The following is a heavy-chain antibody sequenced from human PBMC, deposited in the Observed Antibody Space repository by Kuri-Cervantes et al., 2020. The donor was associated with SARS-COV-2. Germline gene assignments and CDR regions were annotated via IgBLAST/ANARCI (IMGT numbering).Heavy chain of an antibody. D-gene: IGHD3-10*01. CDR2: ISYDGSNK. V-gene: IGHV3-30-3*01. J-gene: IGHJ3*02. Sequence: GESLKISCAGSGFIFNNYALNWVRQAPGKGLEWVAVISYDGSNKYYADSVKGRFTISRDNSKNTLYLQMNSLRAEDTAVYYCARSHTTRKELLWFGELLLSAFDIWGQGTMVTVSS. CDR1: GFIFNNYA. CDR3: ARSHTTRKELLWFGELLLSAFDI.